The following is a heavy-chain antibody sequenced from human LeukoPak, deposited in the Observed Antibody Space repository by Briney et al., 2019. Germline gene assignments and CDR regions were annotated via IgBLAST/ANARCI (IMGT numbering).Heavy chain of an antibody. V-gene: IGHV1-2*02. CDR3: AREFRVVMTAFLDY. CDR1: VYTFSHNY. Sequence: ASVRVSRKASVYTFSHNYIHWVRQAPAQGLEWVGWIKPNTGATQYSKRVQGRVTMTRDTSVGTAYMELTSLRSDDTGVYFCAREFRVVMTAFLDYRGEGTLVIVSS. CDR2: IKPNTGAT. J-gene: IGHJ4*02. D-gene: IGHD2-21*02.